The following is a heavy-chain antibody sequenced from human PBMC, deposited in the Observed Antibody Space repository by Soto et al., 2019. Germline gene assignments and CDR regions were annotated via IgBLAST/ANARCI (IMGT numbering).Heavy chain of an antibody. CDR1: GFTFSSYG. CDR2: IWYDGSNK. V-gene: IGHV3-33*01. J-gene: IGHJ3*02. CDR3: ARDSLPHLAAADAFDI. D-gene: IGHD6-13*01. Sequence: GGSLRLSCAASGFTFSSYGMHWVRQAPGKGLEWVAVIWYDGSNKYYADSVKGRFTISRDNSKNTLYLQMNSLRAEDTAVYYCARDSLPHLAAADAFDIWGQGTMVTVSS.